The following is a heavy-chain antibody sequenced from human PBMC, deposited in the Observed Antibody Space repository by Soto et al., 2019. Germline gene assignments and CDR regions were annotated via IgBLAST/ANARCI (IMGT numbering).Heavy chain of an antibody. CDR3: ARVVPGAEAWFGP. Sequence: ASGKVSCEASGYTFTSYYMHWVLQAPGQGLEWMGIINPSGGSTSYAQKFQGRVTMTRDTSTSTVYMELSSLRSEDTAVYYCARVVPGAEAWFGPRGQGTLVTVSS. CDR2: INPSGGST. V-gene: IGHV1-46*01. CDR1: GYTFTSYY. D-gene: IGHD2-2*01. J-gene: IGHJ5*02.